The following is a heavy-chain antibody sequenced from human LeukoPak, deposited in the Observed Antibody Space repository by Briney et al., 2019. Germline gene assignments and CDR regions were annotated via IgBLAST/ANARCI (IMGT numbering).Heavy chain of an antibody. CDR1: GGSISSVGYY. CDR3: ARARLAYCGGDCPLDAFDI. J-gene: IGHJ3*02. CDR2: IYYSGST. Sequence: SETLSLTCTVSGGSISSVGYYWNWIRQHPGKGLEWIGYIYYSGSTHYNPSLMSRVTISVDTSKNQFSLRLSSVTAADTAVYYCARARLAYCGGDCPLDAFDIWGQGTMVTVSS. D-gene: IGHD2-21*02. V-gene: IGHV4-31*03.